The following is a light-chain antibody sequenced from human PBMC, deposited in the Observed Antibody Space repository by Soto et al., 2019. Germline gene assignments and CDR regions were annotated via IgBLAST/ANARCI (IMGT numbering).Light chain of an antibody. CDR2: DAS. CDR1: QDIRSH. CDR3: QQYGTSPRT. Sequence: VLRPPPGVFASCTGARVTVSCRACQDIRSHLAWYQQKPGQAPRLLIFDASSRATGIPDRFSGSGSGTDFTLSISRLEPEDFAVYYCQQYGTSPRTFGQGTKVDIK. J-gene: IGKJ1*01. V-gene: IGKV3-20*01.